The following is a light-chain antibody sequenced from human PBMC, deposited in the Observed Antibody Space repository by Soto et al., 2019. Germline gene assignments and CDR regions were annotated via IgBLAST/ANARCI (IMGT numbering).Light chain of an antibody. Sequence: DIQMTQSPSTLSASVGDIVTITFRASQNIERWLAWYQQKPGKAPKLLLYDVSSLESGVPSRFSGSGSATEFILTINGLQPDDFATYFCQQFKSGTWTFGQGTKVDI. V-gene: IGKV1-5*01. CDR2: DVS. CDR1: QNIERW. J-gene: IGKJ1*01. CDR3: QQFKSGTWT.